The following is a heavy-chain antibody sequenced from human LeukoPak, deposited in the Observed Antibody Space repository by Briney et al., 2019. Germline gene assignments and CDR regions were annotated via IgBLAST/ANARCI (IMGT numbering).Heavy chain of an antibody. CDR1: GFTFSSYE. Sequence: PGGSLRLSCAASGFTFSSYEMSWVRQAPGKGLEWISYISASAISIYYADSVKGRFTISRDNAKNSLFLQMNSLRADDTAVYYCARDEDHDAFDVWGQGTMVTASS. CDR3: ARDEDHDAFDV. J-gene: IGHJ3*01. CDR2: ISASAISI. V-gene: IGHV3-48*03.